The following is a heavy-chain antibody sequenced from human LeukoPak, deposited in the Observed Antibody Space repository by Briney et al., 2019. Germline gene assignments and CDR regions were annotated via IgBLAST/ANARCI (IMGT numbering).Heavy chain of an antibody. D-gene: IGHD2-2*01. CDR3: AKDMARSRLTSCDH. J-gene: IGHJ5*02. Sequence: GGSLRLSCTASGFNFASYAMKWVRQAPGKGLESVSAISGDGRSTYYAGSVKGRFTISRDNSKYTLSLQMSSLRADDTAMYYCAKDMARSRLTSCDHWGQGTLVTVSS. CDR2: ISGDGRST. CDR1: GFNFASYA. V-gene: IGHV3-23*01.